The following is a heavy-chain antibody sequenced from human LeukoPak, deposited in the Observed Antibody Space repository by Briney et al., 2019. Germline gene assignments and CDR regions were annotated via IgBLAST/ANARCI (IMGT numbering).Heavy chain of an antibody. CDR2: IKQDGSEK. J-gene: IGHJ4*02. Sequence: GGSLRLSCAASGFTFSSYWMSWVRQAPGKGLEWVANIKQDGSEKYYVDSVKGRFTISRDNAKNSLYLQMNSLRAEDTAVYYCARAGCTNGVCGDFDYWGQGTLVTVSS. CDR3: ARAGCTNGVCGDFDY. D-gene: IGHD2-8*01. CDR1: GFTFSSYW. V-gene: IGHV3-7*01.